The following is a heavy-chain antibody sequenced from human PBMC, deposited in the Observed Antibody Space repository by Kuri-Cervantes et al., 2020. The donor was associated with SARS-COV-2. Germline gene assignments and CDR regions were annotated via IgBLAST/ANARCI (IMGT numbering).Heavy chain of an antibody. CDR2: ISNDASNK. J-gene: IGHJ4*02. D-gene: IGHD2-2*01. CDR3: ARGHIVVPAGKLRRDMKIDH. Sequence: GGSLRLSCAASGFTFSSYAMYWVRQAPGKGLEWVAFISNDASNKYYTDSVKGRFTISRDNSKNTLYLQMNSLRVEDTAVYYCARGHIVVPAGKLRRDMKIDHWGQGTLVTVSS. V-gene: IGHV3-30*04. CDR1: GFTFSSYA.